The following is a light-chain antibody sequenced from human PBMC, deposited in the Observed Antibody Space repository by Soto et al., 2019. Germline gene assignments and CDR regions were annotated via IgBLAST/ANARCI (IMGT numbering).Light chain of an antibody. J-gene: IGKJ5*01. CDR2: DAS. CDR3: HQGGT. V-gene: IGKV1-5*01. CDR1: ETISTW. Sequence: DITVTHAPSTLSASIGDGVTITCRASETISTWWAWYQQKPGKAPKLLIYDASSLQSGVPSRFSGSGSGTDFTLTISSLQPDDSATYYCHQGGTFGQGTRLEI.